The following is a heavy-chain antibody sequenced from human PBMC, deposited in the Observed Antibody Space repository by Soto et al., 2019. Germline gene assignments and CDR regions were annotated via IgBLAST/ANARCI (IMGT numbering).Heavy chain of an antibody. Sequence: EVQLVESVGGLVKPGGSLRLSCAASGFTFSSYSMNWVRQAPGKGLEWVSSISSSSSYIYYADSVKGRFTISRDNAKNSLYLQMNSLRAEDTAVYYCARDLRTTVTPGGDYFDYWGQGTLVTVSS. CDR2: ISSSSSYI. CDR3: ARDLRTTVTPGGDYFDY. D-gene: IGHD4-17*01. CDR1: GFTFSSYS. V-gene: IGHV3-21*01. J-gene: IGHJ4*02.